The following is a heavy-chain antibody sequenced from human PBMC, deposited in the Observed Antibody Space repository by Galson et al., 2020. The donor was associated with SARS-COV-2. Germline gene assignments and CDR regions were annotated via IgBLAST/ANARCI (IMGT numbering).Heavy chain of an antibody. CDR2: ISAYNGNT. CDR3: ARDTNSGRPEGMNYYYYGMDV. V-gene: IGHV1-18*04. J-gene: IGHJ6*02. D-gene: IGHD1-1*01. CDR1: GYTFTSYG. Sequence: ASVKVSCKASGYTFTSYGISWVRQAPGQGLEWMGWISAYNGNTNYAQKLQGRVTMTTDTSTSTAYMELRSLRSDDTAVYYCARDTNSGRPEGMNYYYYGMDVWGQGTTVTVSS.